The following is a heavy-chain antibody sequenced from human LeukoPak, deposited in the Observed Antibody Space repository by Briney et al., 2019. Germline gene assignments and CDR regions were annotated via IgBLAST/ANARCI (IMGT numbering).Heavy chain of an antibody. CDR3: ARDPGATGDFDY. CDR2: IYYSGST. J-gene: IGHJ4*02. Sequence: SETLSLTCTVSGGSISSYYWSWFRQPPGKGLEWIGYIYYSGSTNYNPSLKSRVTISVDTSKNQFSLKLSSVTAADTAVYYCARDPGATGDFDYWGQGTLVTVST. V-gene: IGHV4-59*01. CDR1: GGSISSYY. D-gene: IGHD1-26*01.